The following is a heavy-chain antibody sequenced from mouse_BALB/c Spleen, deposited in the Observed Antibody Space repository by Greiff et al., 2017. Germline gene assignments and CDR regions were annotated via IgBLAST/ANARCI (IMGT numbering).Heavy chain of an antibody. CDR1: GFTFSSFG. CDR2: ISSGSSTI. CDR3: AGYDYYLDYYARDY. Sequence: EVNVVESGGGLVQPGGSRKLSCAASGFTFSSFGMHWVRQAPEKGLEWVAYISSGSSTIYYADTVKGRFTISRDNPKNTLFLQMTSLRSEDTAMYYCAGYDYYLDYYARDYWGQGTSVTVSA. V-gene: IGHV5-17*02. D-gene: IGHD2-4*01. J-gene: IGHJ4*01.